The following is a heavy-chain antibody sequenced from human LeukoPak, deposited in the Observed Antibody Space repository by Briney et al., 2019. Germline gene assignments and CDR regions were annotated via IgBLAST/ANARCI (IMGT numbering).Heavy chain of an antibody. V-gene: IGHV4-59*01. Sequence: SETLSLTCTVSGGSISTYYWSWIRQPPGKGLEWIGYIYYSGSTTYNPSLKSRVTISVDTSKNQFSLKLSSVTAADTAVYYCAREEALGSGSFDYWGQGTLVTVSS. J-gene: IGHJ4*02. CDR3: AREEALGSGSFDY. D-gene: IGHD1-26*01. CDR2: IYYSGST. CDR1: GGSISTYY.